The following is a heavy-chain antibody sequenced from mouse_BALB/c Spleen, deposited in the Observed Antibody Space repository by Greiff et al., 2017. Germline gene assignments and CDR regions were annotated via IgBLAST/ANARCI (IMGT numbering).Heavy chain of an antibody. Sequence: QVQLQQSGAELVRPGTSVKVSCKASGYAFTNYLLEWVKQRPGQGLEWIGVINPGSGGTNYNEKFKGKATLTADKSSSTAYMPLSSLTSDDSAVYFCARSGYYGYGWYFDVWGAGTTVTVSS. CDR2: INPGSGGT. CDR1: GYAFTNYL. D-gene: IGHD1-2*01. J-gene: IGHJ1*01. V-gene: IGHV1-54*03. CDR3: ARSGYYGYGWYFDV.